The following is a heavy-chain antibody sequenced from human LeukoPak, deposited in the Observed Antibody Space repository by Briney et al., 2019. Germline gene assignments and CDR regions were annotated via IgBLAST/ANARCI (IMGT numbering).Heavy chain of an antibody. J-gene: IGHJ4*02. CDR3: ARGGRYYDSSGYLKSGLDY. CDR1: GGSFIGYY. CDR2: INHSGST. Sequence: PSETLSLTCAVYGGSFIGYYWSWIRQPPGKGLEWIGEINHSGSTNYNPSLKSRVTISVDTSKNQFSLKLSSVTAADTAVSYCARGGRYYDSSGYLKSGLDYWGQGTLVTVSS. D-gene: IGHD3-22*01. V-gene: IGHV4-34*01.